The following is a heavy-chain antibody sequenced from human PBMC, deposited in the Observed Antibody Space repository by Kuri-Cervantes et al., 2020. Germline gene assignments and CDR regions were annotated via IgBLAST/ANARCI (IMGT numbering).Heavy chain of an antibody. J-gene: IGHJ4*02. CDR1: GFTVSSNY. CDR3: TTVLR. CDR2: IYSGGPT. D-gene: IGHD3-16*01. Sequence: GGSLRLSRAASGFTVSSNYMSWVRQAPGKGLEWVSLIYSGGPTYYADSVRGRFTISRDNSKNTLFLQMNSLKTEDTAVYYCTTVLRWGQGTLVTVSS. V-gene: IGHV3-53*01.